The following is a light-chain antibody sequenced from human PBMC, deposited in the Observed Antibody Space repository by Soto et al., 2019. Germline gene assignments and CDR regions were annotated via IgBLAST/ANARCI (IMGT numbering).Light chain of an antibody. CDR1: SSNIGSNT. J-gene: IGLJ1*01. Sequence: QSLLTQPPSTSGTPGHSGTISCSGSSSNIGSNTVNWYQQLPGTAPNPLIYSNNQRPSGVPDRFSGSKSGPSASLAICGLQSEDEADYYWAAWDDSLNGYFFGTGTKVTVL. CDR2: SNN. V-gene: IGLV1-44*01. CDR3: AAWDDSLNGYF.